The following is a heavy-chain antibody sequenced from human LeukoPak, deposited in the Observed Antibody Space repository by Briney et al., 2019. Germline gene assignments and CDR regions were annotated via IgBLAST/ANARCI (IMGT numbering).Heavy chain of an antibody. D-gene: IGHD5-24*01. Sequence: SVKVSCKASGGTFNSYAISWVRQAPGQGLEWMGGIMPLFGTANYAQGFQGRVTFTTDESASTAYMEVSSLRSEDTAVYYCASGSLGDGYGVGDYYQYMDVWGKGTTVTVSS. V-gene: IGHV1-69*05. CDR1: GGTFNSYA. CDR2: IMPLFGTA. CDR3: ASGSLGDGYGVGDYYQYMDV. J-gene: IGHJ6*03.